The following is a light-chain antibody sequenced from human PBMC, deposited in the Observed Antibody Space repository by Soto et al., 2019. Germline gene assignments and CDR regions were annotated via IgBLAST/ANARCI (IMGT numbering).Light chain of an antibody. Sequence: QSVLTQPPSASGTPGQRATISCSGSSSNIGSNYVYWYQQLPGTAPKLLIYRNNQRPSGVPDRFSGSKSGTSASLAISGLRSEDEADYYCAAWDDSLIGPVFGGGTKLTVL. CDR2: RNN. J-gene: IGLJ3*02. CDR3: AAWDDSLIGPV. V-gene: IGLV1-47*01. CDR1: SSNIGSNY.